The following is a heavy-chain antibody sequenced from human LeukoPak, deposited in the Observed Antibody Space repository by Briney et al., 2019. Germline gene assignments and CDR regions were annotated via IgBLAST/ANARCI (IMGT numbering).Heavy chain of an antibody. Sequence: SETLSLTCTVSGGSISSYYWSWIRQPAGKGLEWIGRIYTSGSTNYNPSLKSRVTMSVDTSKNQFSLKLSSVTAADTAVYYCARASSWYSSNYYYMDVWGKGTTVTVSS. J-gene: IGHJ6*03. V-gene: IGHV4-4*07. CDR2: IYTSGST. D-gene: IGHD6-13*01. CDR1: GGSISSYY. CDR3: ARASSWYSSNYYYMDV.